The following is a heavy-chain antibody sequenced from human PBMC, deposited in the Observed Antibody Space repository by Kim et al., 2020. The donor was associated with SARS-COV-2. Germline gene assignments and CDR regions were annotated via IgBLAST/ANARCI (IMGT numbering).Heavy chain of an antibody. D-gene: IGHD3-3*01. J-gene: IGHJ6*02. CDR3: ARGYYDFWSGFPKEYYYGMDV. Sequence: FTISRDNSKNTLYLQMNSLRAEDTAVYYCARGYYDFWSGFPKEYYYGMDVWGQGTTVTVSS. V-gene: IGHV3-30*01.